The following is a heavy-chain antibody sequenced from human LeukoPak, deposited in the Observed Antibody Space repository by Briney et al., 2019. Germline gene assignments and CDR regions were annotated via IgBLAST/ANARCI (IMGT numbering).Heavy chain of an antibody. Sequence: GGSLRLSCAASGFTSHSYWMSWVGQAPGKGLEWVANIKEDGSEKYYVDSVKGRLTISRDNAKNSLYLQMNSLRAEDTAVYYCARDGNSRKGFDYWGQGTLVTVSS. CDR1: GFTSHSYW. CDR2: IKEDGSEK. V-gene: IGHV3-7*04. J-gene: IGHJ4*02. D-gene: IGHD5-18*01. CDR3: ARDGNSRKGFDY.